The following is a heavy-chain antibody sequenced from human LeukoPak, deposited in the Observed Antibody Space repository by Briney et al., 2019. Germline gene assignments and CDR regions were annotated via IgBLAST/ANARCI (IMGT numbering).Heavy chain of an antibody. CDR1: GFIVSSKY. CDR3: ARAGPIDY. J-gene: IGHJ4*02. CDR2: IYSGGST. V-gene: IGHV3-53*01. Sequence: GGSLRLSCAASGFIVSSKYMSWVRQAPGKGLEWVSVIYSGGSTYYAASVEGRFTISRDNSKNTVYLQINSLRVEDTAVYYCARAGPIDYWGQGTLVTVSS.